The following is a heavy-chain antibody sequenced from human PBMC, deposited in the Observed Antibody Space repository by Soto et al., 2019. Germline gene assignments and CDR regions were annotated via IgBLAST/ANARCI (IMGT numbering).Heavy chain of an antibody. D-gene: IGHD3-22*01. CDR1: GASITTYY. CDR3: SRDWDSPGLFDP. Sequence: SETLSLTCSVSGASITTYYWSWIRHPPGKGLEWIGSISYSGSTKYNPSLESRVMISLDTSKNQFSLRLTSVTAADTALYYCSRDWDSPGLFDPWGQGALVPVSS. V-gene: IGHV4-59*01. CDR2: ISYSGST. J-gene: IGHJ5*02.